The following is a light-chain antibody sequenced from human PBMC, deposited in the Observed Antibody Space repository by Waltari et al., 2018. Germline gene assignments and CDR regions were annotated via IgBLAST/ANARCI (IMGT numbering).Light chain of an antibody. CDR2: KDN. J-gene: IGLJ3*02. CDR1: SSNIGTNF. V-gene: IGLV1-47*01. Sequence: QSVLTQPPSTSGTPGQRVTISCSGSSSNIGTNFVDWYQQLPGTAPKLLIFKDNQRPSGVPDRFSDSRSGTSASLAISGLRSEDEADYYCAAWDDSLSRLVFGGGTKLTVL. CDR3: AAWDDSLSRLV.